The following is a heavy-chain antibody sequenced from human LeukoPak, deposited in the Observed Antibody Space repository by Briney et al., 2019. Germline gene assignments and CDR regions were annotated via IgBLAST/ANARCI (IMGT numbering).Heavy chain of an antibody. D-gene: IGHD5-24*01. V-gene: IGHV5-51*01. CDR3: ARHAVRDGYNRHNDY. J-gene: IGHJ4*02. Sequence: GESLKISCQGSGYSFTSHWIAWVRQMPGKGLEWMGIIYPGDSDTRYSPSFQGQVTISADKSISTAYLQWSSLKASDTAMYYCARHAVRDGYNRHNDYWGQGTLVTVSS. CDR1: GYSFTSHW. CDR2: IYPGDSDT.